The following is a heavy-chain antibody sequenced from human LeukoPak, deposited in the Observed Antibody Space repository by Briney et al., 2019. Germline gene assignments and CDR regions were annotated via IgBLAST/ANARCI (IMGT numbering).Heavy chain of an antibody. CDR1: GYTFTGYY. CDR2: IKPNSGGT. Sequence: ASVKVSCKASGYTFTGYYMHWVRQAPGQALEWMGWIKPNSGGTNYAQKFQGRVTMTRDTSISTAYMELSSLRSEDTAIYYCARIRDGYNDAYDIWGQGTVVTVPS. D-gene: IGHD5-24*01. CDR3: ARIRDGYNDAYDI. J-gene: IGHJ3*02. V-gene: IGHV1-2*02.